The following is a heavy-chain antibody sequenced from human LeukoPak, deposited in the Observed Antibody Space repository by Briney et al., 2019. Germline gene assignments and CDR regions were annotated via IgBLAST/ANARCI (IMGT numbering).Heavy chain of an antibody. CDR1: GFTFSSYW. D-gene: IGHD3-10*01. CDR3: ARGIKSSGSGSYYTQRLQYFDY. J-gene: IGHJ4*02. V-gene: IGHV3-7*01. Sequence: GGSLRLSCAASGFTFSSYWMSWVRQAPGKGLEWVANIKQDGSEKYYMDSVKGRFTISRDNAKNSLYQQMNSLRAEDTAVYYCARGIKSSGSGSYYTQRLQYFDYWGQGTLVTVSS. CDR2: IKQDGSEK.